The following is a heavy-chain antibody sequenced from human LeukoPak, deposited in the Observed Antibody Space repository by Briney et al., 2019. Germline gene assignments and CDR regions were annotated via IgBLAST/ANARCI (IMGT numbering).Heavy chain of an antibody. Sequence: GGSLRLSCAASGFTFSSYWMHWVRQAPGKGLVWVSRINSDGSSTSYADSVKGRFTISRDNAKNTLYLQMNRLRSDDTAVYYCARVPRLVGSGSYYKELDYWGQGTLVTVSS. CDR1: GFTFSSYW. CDR2: INSDGSST. D-gene: IGHD3-10*01. V-gene: IGHV3-74*01. CDR3: ARVPRLVGSGSYYKELDY. J-gene: IGHJ4*02.